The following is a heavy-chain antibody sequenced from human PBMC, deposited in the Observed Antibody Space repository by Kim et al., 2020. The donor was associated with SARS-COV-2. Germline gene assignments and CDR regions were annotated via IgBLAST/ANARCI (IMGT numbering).Heavy chain of an antibody. Sequence: GGSLRLSCAASGFTFSDYSMSWIRQAPGKGLEWVSYISSSGGTIYYADSVKGRFTISRDNAKNSLYLQMNSLRAEDTAVYYCARDKGWVGFGVWYFDYWGQGALGTVSS. V-gene: IGHV3-11*01. CDR3: ARDKGWVGFGVWYFDY. CDR1: GFTFSDYS. D-gene: IGHD3-16*01. J-gene: IGHJ4*02. CDR2: ISSSGGTI.